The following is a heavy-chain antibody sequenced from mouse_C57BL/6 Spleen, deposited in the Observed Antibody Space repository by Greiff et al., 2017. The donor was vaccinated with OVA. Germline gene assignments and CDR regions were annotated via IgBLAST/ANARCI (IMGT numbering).Heavy chain of an antibody. V-gene: IGHV1-64*01. D-gene: IGHD1-1*01. J-gene: IGHJ1*03. Sequence: QVQLQQPGAELVKPGASVKLSCKASGYTFTSYWMHWVKQRPGQGLEWIGMIHPNSGSTNYNEKFKSKATLTVDKSSSTAYMQLSSLTSEDSAVYYSARRYYSSSYESYWYFDVWGTGTTVTVSS. CDR1: GYTFTSYW. CDR3: ARRYYSSSYESYWYFDV. CDR2: IHPNSGST.